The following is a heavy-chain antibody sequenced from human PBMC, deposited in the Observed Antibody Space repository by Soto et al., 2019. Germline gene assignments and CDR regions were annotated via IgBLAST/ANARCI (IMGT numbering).Heavy chain of an antibody. Sequence: GGSLRLSCAASGFTVSSNYMSWVRQAPGKGLEWVSVIYSGGSTYYADSVKGRFTISRDNSKNTLYLQMNSLRAEDTAVYYCASYNSDSSSWYEWKALHYWGQGTLVTVSS. D-gene: IGHD6-13*01. CDR2: IYSGGST. CDR3: ASYNSDSSSWYEWKALHY. V-gene: IGHV3-66*01. J-gene: IGHJ4*02. CDR1: GFTVSSNY.